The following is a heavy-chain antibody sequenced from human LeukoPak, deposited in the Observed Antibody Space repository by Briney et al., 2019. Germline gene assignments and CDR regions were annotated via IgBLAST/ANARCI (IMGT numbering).Heavy chain of an antibody. CDR1: GFTFSSYW. CDR3: ARDRVAGTHDL. J-gene: IGHJ4*02. CDR2: IKQDGSGK. Sequence: PGGSLRLSCAASGFTFSSYWMSWVRQAPGKGLEWVANIKQDGSGKYYVDSMKGRFTISGDNAKNSLYLQMNSLRAEDTAVYYCARDRVAGTHDLWGQGTLVTVSS. V-gene: IGHV3-7*01. D-gene: IGHD6-19*01.